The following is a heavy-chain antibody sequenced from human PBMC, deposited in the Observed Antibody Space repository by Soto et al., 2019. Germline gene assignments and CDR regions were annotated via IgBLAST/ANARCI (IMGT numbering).Heavy chain of an antibody. J-gene: IGHJ4*02. CDR1: GGSISSYY. CDR2: IYYSGST. D-gene: IGHD3-10*01. V-gene: IGHV4-59*08. CDR3: ARHHPRSYGSALFDY. Sequence: QVQLQESGPGLVKPSETLSLTCTVSGGSISSYYWSWIRQPPGKGLEWIGYIYYSGSTNYNPSLKSRVTISVDTSKNQFSLKLRSVTAADTAVYYCARHHPRSYGSALFDYWGQGTLVTVSS.